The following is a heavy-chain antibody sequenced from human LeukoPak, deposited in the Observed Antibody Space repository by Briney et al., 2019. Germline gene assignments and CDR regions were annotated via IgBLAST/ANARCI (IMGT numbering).Heavy chain of an antibody. V-gene: IGHV4-34*01. CDR1: GGSFSGYY. J-gene: IGHJ3*02. Sequence: PSETLSLTCAVYGGSFSGYYWSWIRQPPGKGLEWIGEINHSGSTNYNTSLKSRVTISVDTSKNQFSLKLSSVTAADTAVYYCASFRAVAGPDAFDIWGQGTMVTVSS. D-gene: IGHD6-19*01. CDR3: ASFRAVAGPDAFDI. CDR2: INHSGST.